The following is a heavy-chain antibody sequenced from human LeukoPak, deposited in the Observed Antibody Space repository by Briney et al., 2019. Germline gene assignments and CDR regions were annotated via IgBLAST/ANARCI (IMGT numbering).Heavy chain of an antibody. CDR3: ARTNDGDYYYGMDV. CDR2: MNPNSGNT. V-gene: IGHV1-8*02. J-gene: IGHJ6*02. D-gene: IGHD1-1*01. CDR1: GYTFTSYG. Sequence: ASVKVSCKASGYTFTSYGISWVRQATGQGLEWMGWMNPNSGNTGYAQKFQGRVTMTRNTSISTAYMELSSLRSEDTAVYYCARTNDGDYYYGMDVWGQGTTVTVSS.